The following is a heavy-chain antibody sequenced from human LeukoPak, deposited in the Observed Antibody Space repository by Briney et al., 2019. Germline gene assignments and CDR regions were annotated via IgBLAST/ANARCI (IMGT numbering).Heavy chain of an antibody. CDR1: GFTFSHYG. V-gene: IGHV3-33*06. CDR2: IWHDGSNG. CDR3: AKDAQRGFDYSNSLDY. J-gene: IGHJ4*02. D-gene: IGHD4-11*01. Sequence: PGGSLRLSCAASGFTFSHYGMHWVRQAPGKGLEWVAVIWHDGSNGYYTDSVKGRFSISRDNSRNTQYLEMNSLRVEDTAVYYCAKDAQRGFDYSNSLDYWGQGTLVTVSS.